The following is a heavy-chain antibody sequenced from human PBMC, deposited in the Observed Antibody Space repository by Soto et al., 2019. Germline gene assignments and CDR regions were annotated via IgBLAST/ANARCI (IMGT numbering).Heavy chain of an antibody. D-gene: IGHD6-19*01. V-gene: IGHV3-30*18. Sequence: SLRLSCVASGFTFSGYGIHWVRQAPGKGLEWVAVISNDGNKQYYADSVKGRFTISRDNSKNTLYLQMDSLRPEDTAVYYCAKEIRVAGDLDYWGHGTLVTVSS. CDR1: GFTFSGYG. CDR3: AKEIRVAGDLDY. CDR2: ISNDGNKQ. J-gene: IGHJ4*01.